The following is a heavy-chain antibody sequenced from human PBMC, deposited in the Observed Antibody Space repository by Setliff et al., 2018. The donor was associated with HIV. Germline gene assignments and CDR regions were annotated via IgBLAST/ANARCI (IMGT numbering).Heavy chain of an antibody. Sequence: GASVKVSCKAFGYTFTSYGITWVRQAPGQGLEWMGWINAYNGNTNYAQELQGRVTMTTDTSTSTVYMELRSLRSDDTAVYYCAREGYSGSYFNYYYYLDVWGKGTTVTVS. V-gene: IGHV1-18*01. J-gene: IGHJ6*03. CDR2: INAYNGNT. CDR1: GYTFTSYG. CDR3: AREGYSGSYFNYYYYLDV. D-gene: IGHD1-26*01.